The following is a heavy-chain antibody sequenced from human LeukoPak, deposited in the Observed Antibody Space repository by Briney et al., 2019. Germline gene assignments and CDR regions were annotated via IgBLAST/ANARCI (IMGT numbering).Heavy chain of an antibody. CDR3: ARIFRGYTYGLGY. CDR1: GFTFSSYG. J-gene: IGHJ4*02. CDR2: ISYDGSNK. V-gene: IGHV3-30*03. D-gene: IGHD5-18*01. Sequence: PGRSLRLSCAASGFTFSSYGMHWVRQAPGKGLEWVAVISYDGSNKYYADSVKGRFTISRDNAKNTLYLQVNSLRAEDTAVYYCARIFRGYTYGLGYWGQGTLVTVSS.